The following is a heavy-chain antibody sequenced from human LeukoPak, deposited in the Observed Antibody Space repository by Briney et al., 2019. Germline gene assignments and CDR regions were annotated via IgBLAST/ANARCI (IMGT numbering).Heavy chain of an antibody. CDR2: ISHDGSDS. J-gene: IGHJ4*02. V-gene: IGHV3-30*18. CDR1: GFTFSSYG. Sequence: GGSLRLSCAASGFTFSSYGMHWVRQAPGKGLEWVAVISHDGSDSHYADSVKGRFTISRDNSKNTVYLQMSSLRPEDTAAYFCAKELYFGSGSYPDYWGQGTLVRVPS. D-gene: IGHD3-10*01. CDR3: AKELYFGSGSYPDY.